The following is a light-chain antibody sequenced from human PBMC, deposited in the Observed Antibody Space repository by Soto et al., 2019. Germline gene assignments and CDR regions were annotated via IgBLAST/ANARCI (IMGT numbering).Light chain of an antibody. CDR1: SSDVGGYNS. V-gene: IGLV2-14*01. J-gene: IGLJ1*01. CDR2: DVT. Sequence: QSALTQPASVSGSPGQSITISCTGTSSDVGGYNSVSWYRQDPGKAPKLMIYDVTNRPSGVSNRFSGSKSGNTASLTISGLQAEDEADYYCSSFTRSINYVFGNGTKVTV. CDR3: SSFTRSINYV.